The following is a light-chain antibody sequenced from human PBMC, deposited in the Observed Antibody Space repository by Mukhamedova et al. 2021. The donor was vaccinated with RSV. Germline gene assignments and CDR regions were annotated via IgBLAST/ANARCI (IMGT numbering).Light chain of an antibody. CDR2: SAA. J-gene: IGKJ1*01. CDR3: QQTQTTPRT. Sequence: WYQRRVHGKAPKLLIHSAASLQSGVQVRFSGIGSGTDFTLTISSLQPEDFAVYFCQQTQTTPRTFGQGTKVDIK. V-gene: IGKV1-39*01.